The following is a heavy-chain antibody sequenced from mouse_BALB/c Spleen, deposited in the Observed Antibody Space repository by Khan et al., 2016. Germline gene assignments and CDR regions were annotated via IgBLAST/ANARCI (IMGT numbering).Heavy chain of an antibody. Sequence: QIQLVQSGPELKKPGETVKISCKASGYTFTNYGMNWVKQAPGKGLKWMGWINTNTGEPTYAEEFKGRFAFSLETSASTAYLQIENLKNEDTATYFCAEDYYGSNSVAYWGQGTLVTVSA. J-gene: IGHJ3*01. CDR2: INTNTGEP. CDR1: GYTFTNYG. D-gene: IGHD1-1*01. CDR3: AEDYYGSNSVAY. V-gene: IGHV9-3*02.